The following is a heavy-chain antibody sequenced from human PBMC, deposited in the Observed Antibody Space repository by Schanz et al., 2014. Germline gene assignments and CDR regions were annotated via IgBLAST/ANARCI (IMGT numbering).Heavy chain of an antibody. J-gene: IGHJ6*02. D-gene: IGHD3-3*02. CDR2: FT. CDR1: GYTFTGYS. CDR3: ARENKDYDSILNKFFHYGLDL. Sequence: QVQLVQSGSELKKPGASVNISCKASGYTFTGYSMHWVRQAPGQGLEWLGRFTHISQKFQGRVTMTWDRSISTANMELSRLRSDDTAVYYCARENKDYDSILNKFFHYGLDLWGQGTTVTVSS. V-gene: IGHV1-2*06.